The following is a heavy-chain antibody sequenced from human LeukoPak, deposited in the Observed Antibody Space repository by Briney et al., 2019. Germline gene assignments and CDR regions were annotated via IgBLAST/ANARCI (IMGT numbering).Heavy chain of an antibody. CDR2: INPSGGST. D-gene: IGHD3-3*01. CDR1: GYTFTSYY. Sequence: GASVKVSCKASGYTFTSYYMHWVRQAPGQGLEWMGIINPSGGSTSYAQKFQGRVTMTRDTSTSTVYMELSSLRSEDTAVYYCARGNAIRGMVLRFLEWSDYWGQGTLVTVSS. J-gene: IGHJ4*02. CDR3: ARGNAIRGMVLRFLEWSDY. V-gene: IGHV1-46*01.